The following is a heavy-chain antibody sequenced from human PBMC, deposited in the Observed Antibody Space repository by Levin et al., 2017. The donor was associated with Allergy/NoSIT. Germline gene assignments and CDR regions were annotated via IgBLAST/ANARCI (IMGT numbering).Heavy chain of an antibody. CDR2: ISYDGSNK. Sequence: GESLKISCAASGFTFSSYAMHWVRQAPGKGLEWVAVISYDGSNKYYADSVKGRFTISRDNSKNTLYLQMNSLRAEDTAVYYCARETYSGSPFDYWGQGTLVTVSS. V-gene: IGHV3-30*04. CDR1: GFTFSSYA. CDR3: ARETYSGSPFDY. J-gene: IGHJ4*02. D-gene: IGHD1-26*01.